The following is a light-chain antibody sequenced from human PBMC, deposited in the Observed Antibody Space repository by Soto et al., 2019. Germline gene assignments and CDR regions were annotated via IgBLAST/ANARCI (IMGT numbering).Light chain of an antibody. CDR3: QHYGNSGLT. CDR1: QSVSTNY. V-gene: IGKV3-20*01. J-gene: IGKJ4*01. Sequence: EIVLTQSPGTLSLSPGERATLSCRASQSVSTNYLAWYQQKAGQAPRLLIYGASIRATGIPDRFGGSGSGADFTLTIRRLEPEDFAVYYCQHYGNSGLTFGGGTKVEIK. CDR2: GAS.